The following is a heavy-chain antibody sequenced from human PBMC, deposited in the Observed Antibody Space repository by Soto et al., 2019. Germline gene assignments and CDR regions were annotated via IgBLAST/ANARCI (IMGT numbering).Heavy chain of an antibody. D-gene: IGHD3-10*01. CDR3: ARGPVGFGDQRGRNWFDP. V-gene: IGHV4-34*01. CDR2: INHSGST. J-gene: IGHJ5*02. CDR1: GGSFSGYY. Sequence: SETLSLTCAVYGGSFSGYYWSWIRQPPGKGLEWIGEINHSGSTNYNPSLKSRVTISVDTSKDQFSLKLSSVTAADTAVYYCARGPVGFGDQRGRNWFDPWGQGTLVTVSS.